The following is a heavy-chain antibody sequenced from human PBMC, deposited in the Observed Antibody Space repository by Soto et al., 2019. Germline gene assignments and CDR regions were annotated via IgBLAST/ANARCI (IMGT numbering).Heavy chain of an antibody. Sequence: QVQLQESGPGLVKPSETLSLTCTVSGGSISSYYWSWIRQPPGKGLEWIGYIYYSGSTNYNPSLKSRVTISVDTSKNQFSLKLSSVTAADTAVYYCARSRMVRGVISYYGMDVWGQGTTVTVSS. CDR1: GGSISSYY. J-gene: IGHJ6*02. CDR3: ARSRMVRGVISYYGMDV. CDR2: IYYSGST. V-gene: IGHV4-59*01. D-gene: IGHD3-10*01.